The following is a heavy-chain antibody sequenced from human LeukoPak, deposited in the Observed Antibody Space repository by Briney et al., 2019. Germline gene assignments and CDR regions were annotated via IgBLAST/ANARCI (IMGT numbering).Heavy chain of an antibody. V-gene: IGHV3-23*01. CDR1: GFTFSSYG. J-gene: IGHJ4*02. Sequence: PGGSLRLSCAASGFTFSSYGMSWVRQAPGKGLEWVSAISGSGGSTYYADSVKGRFTIPRDNSKNTLYLQMNSLRAEDTAVYYCAKASAMGYSYGFFDYWGQGTLVTVSS. D-gene: IGHD5-18*01. CDR3: AKASAMGYSYGFFDY. CDR2: ISGSGGST.